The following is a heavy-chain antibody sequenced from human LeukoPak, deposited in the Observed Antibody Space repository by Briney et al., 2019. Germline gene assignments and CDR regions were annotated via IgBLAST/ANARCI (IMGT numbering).Heavy chain of an antibody. CDR2: IWYDGSNK. D-gene: IGHD3-16*01. CDR3: ARDSDFRGEFEAEKGDY. V-gene: IGHV3-33*08. Sequence: GRSLRLSCAASGFTFSNHGMHWVRQAPGKGLEWVAVIWYDGSNKYYADSVKGRFTISRDNSKNTLYLQMNSLRAEDTAVYYCARDSDFRGEFEAEKGDYWGQGTLVTVSS. CDR1: GFTFSNHG. J-gene: IGHJ4*02.